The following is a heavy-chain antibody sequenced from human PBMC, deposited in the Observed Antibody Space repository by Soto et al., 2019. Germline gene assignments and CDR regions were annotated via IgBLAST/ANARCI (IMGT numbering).Heavy chain of an antibody. CDR1: GFNFGNYA. CDR2: INWNSDKV. CDR3: EKDKGGTTYYIDS. J-gene: IGHJ4*02. Sequence: VLLVESGGGLVQPGRSLRLSCAVSGFNFGNYAMHWVRQAPGKGLEWVAAINWNSDKVAYAGSVLGRFTIFRDSAKNSLQLQMNDLTTEDTALYSCEKDKGGTTYYIDSWGQGILVT. D-gene: IGHD6-25*01. V-gene: IGHV3-9*01.